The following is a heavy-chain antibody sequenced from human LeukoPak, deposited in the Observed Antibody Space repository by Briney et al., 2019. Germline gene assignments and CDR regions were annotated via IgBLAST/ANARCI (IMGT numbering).Heavy chain of an antibody. V-gene: IGHV1-18*01. D-gene: IGHD5-18*01. CDR3: ARSMYSYGYSAVDY. CDR1: GYTFTSYG. J-gene: IGHJ4*02. Sequence: ASVKVSCKASGYTFTSYGISWVRQAPGQGLEWMGWISAYNGNTNYAQKLQGRVTMTTDTSTSTAYMELRSLRSDDTAVYYCARSMYSYGYSAVDYWGQGTLVTVSS. CDR2: ISAYNGNT.